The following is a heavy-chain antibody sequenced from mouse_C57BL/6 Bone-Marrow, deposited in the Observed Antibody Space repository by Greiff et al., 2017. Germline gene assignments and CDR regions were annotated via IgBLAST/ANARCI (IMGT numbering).Heavy chain of an antibody. CDR2: ISDGGSYT. J-gene: IGHJ3*01. CDR3: ARERGAAWFAY. V-gene: IGHV5-4*01. CDR1: GFTFSSYA. D-gene: IGHD6-1*01. Sequence: EVKLVESGGGLVKPGGSLKLSCAASGFTFSSYAMSWVRQTPEKRLEWVATISDGGSYTYYPDNVKGRFTISRDNAKNNLYLQMSHLKSEDTAMYYCARERGAAWFAYWGQGTLVTVSA.